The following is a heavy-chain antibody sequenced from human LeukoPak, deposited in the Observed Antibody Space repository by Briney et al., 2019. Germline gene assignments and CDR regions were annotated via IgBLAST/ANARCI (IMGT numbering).Heavy chain of an antibody. CDR1: GGTFSSYA. J-gene: IGHJ5*02. CDR3: SRAGIAARVGISMNWSYP. V-gene: IGHV1-69*05. D-gene: IGHD6-6*01. CDR2: IIPILCTA. Sequence: EASVKVSCKASGGTFSSYAISSVRQAPGHGLKWMGGIIPILCTAIYAQKFERRVTITTHEPSSTASMELSSLRSQCTAVYYCSRAGIAARVGISMNWSYPWGEGALVTVSS.